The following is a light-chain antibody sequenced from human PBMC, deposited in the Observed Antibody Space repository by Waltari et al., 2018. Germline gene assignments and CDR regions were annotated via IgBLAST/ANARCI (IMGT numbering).Light chain of an antibody. CDR3: DTYTSSVTRI. Sequence: QSALTQPASVSGSPGQSITISCTGTSSDVGGYNYVAWFQQYPGKAPKLLIYDVTNRFAGVSIRISVSKAGKTASLTISGLQAGDGADYYCDTYTSSVTRIFGTGTKVTVL. J-gene: IGLJ1*01. CDR2: DVT. CDR1: SSDVGGYNY. V-gene: IGLV2-14*03.